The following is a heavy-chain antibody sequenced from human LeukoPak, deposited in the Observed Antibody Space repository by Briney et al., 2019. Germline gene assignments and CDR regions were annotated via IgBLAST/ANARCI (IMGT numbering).Heavy chain of an antibody. V-gene: IGHV1-69*13. Sequence: GASVKVSCKAPGGTFSSYAISWVRQAPGQGLEWMGGIIPIFGTADYAQKFQGRVTITADESTSTAYMELHSLRSEDTAVYYCARDPSMIRGENTPYFDYWGQGTLVTVSS. D-gene: IGHD3-10*01. J-gene: IGHJ4*02. CDR3: ARDPSMIRGENTPYFDY. CDR2: IIPIFGTA. CDR1: GGTFSSYA.